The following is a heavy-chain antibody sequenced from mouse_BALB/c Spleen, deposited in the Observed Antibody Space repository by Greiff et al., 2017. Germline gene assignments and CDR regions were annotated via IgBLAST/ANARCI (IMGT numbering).Heavy chain of an antibody. D-gene: IGHD1-1*01. CDR1: GFTFSDYY. J-gene: IGHJ4*01. V-gene: IGHV5-4*02. CDR3: ARDQGITTGAAMDY. CDR2: ISDGGSYT. Sequence: DVKLVESGGGLVKPGGSLKLSCAASGFTFSDYYMYWVRQTPEKRLEWVATISDGGSYTYYPDSVKGRFTISRDNAKNNLYLQMSSLKSEDTAMYYCARDQGITTGAAMDYWGQGTSVTVSS.